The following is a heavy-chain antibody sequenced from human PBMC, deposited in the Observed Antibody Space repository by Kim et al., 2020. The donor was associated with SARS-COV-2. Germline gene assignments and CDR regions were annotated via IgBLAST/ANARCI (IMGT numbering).Heavy chain of an antibody. D-gene: IGHD3-10*01. V-gene: IGHV4-59*08. Sequence: SETLSLTCTVSGGSISSYYWSWIRQPPGKGLEWIGYIYYSGSTNYNPSLKSRVTISVDTSKNQFSLKLSSVTAADTAVYYCARQQHGWIYYYGSGSYYSFFDYWGQGTLVTVSS. J-gene: IGHJ4*02. CDR1: GGSISSYY. CDR3: ARQQHGWIYYYGSGSYYSFFDY. CDR2: IYYSGST.